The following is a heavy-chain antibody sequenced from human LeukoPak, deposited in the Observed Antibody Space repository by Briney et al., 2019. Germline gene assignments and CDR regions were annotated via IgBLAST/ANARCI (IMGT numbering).Heavy chain of an antibody. CDR2: INPDSGGT. CDR1: GYTFTGYY. CDR3: ARDLRQMFDYFDY. D-gene: IGHD3-10*02. Sequence: GASVKVSCKASGYTFTGYYMHWVRQAPGQGLEWMGWINPDSGGTNYAQKFQGRVTTTRDTSISTAYMELSRLRSDDTAVYYCARDLRQMFDYFDYWGQGTLVTVSS. V-gene: IGHV1-2*02. J-gene: IGHJ4*02.